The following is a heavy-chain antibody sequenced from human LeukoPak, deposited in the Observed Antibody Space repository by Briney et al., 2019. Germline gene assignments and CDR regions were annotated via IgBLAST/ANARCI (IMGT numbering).Heavy chain of an antibody. CDR1: GFTVSSYA. CDR3: ARQKQSHGNFDY. V-gene: IGHV3-13*01. D-gene: IGHD1-26*01. CDR2: LGIAGDT. J-gene: IGHJ4*02. Sequence: GGSLRLSCAASGFTVSSYAMHWVRQPIGKGLEWVSALGIAGDTFYPGSVKGRFTISRENAKNSLYLQMNSLRAEDTAMYYCARQKQSHGNFDYWGQGTLVTVSS.